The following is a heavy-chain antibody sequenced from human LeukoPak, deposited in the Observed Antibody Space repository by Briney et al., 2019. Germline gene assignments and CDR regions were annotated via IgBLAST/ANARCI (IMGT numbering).Heavy chain of an antibody. CDR2: IYTSGST. CDR3: ARDRGYYDYVWGSYRPDAFDI. Sequence: PSETLSLTCTVSGGSISSYYWSWIRQPAGKGLEWIGRIYTSGSTNYNPSLKSRVTISVDTSKNQFSLKLSSVTAADTAVYYCARDRGYYDYVWGSYRPDAFDIWGQGTMVTVSS. CDR1: GGSISSYY. D-gene: IGHD3-16*02. V-gene: IGHV4-4*07. J-gene: IGHJ3*02.